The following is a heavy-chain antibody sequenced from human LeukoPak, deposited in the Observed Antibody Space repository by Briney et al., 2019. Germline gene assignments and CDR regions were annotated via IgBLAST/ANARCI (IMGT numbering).Heavy chain of an antibody. V-gene: IGHV3-48*02. Sequence: GGSLRLSCAASGFTFSSYSMNWVRQAPGKGLEWVSYISSSRSTIYYADSVKGRFTISRDNAKNSLYLQMNSLLDEDTAVYYCARKTGAIDYWGQGTLVTVSS. CDR2: ISSSRSTI. CDR1: GFTFSSYS. D-gene: IGHD1-1*01. CDR3: ARKTGAIDY. J-gene: IGHJ4*02.